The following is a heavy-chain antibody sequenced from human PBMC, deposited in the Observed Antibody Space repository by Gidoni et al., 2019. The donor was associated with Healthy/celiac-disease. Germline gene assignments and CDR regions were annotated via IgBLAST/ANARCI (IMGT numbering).Heavy chain of an antibody. CDR3: VPYYYDSSGYYPDDY. D-gene: IGHD3-22*01. J-gene: IGHJ4*02. CDR1: GFTFSNYW. Sequence: EVQLVESGGGLVQPGGSLRLSCAASGFTFSNYWMSWVRQAPGKGLEWVANIKQDGSEKYYVDSVKGRFTISRDNAKNSLYLQMNSLRAEDTAVYYCVPYYYDSSGYYPDDYWGQGTLVTVSS. V-gene: IGHV3-7*03. CDR2: IKQDGSEK.